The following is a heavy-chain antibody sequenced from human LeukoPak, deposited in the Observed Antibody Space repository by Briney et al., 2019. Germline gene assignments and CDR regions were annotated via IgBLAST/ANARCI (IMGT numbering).Heavy chain of an antibody. CDR3: ARGYYYGSGRPYYYYYGMDV. CDR2: INHSGST. Sequence: SETLFLTCAVYGGSFSGYYWSWIHQPPGKGLEWIGEINHSGSTNYNPSLKSRVTISVDTSKNQFSLKLSSVTAADTAVYYCARGYYYGSGRPYYYYYGMDVWGKGTTVTVSS. V-gene: IGHV4-34*01. D-gene: IGHD3-10*01. J-gene: IGHJ6*04. CDR1: GGSFSGYY.